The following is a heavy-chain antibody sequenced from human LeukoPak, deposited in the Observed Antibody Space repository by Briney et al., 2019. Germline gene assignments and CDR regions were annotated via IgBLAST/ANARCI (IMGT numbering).Heavy chain of an antibody. Sequence: PGGSLRLSCAASGFTFSSYAMSWVRQAPGKGLEWVSSISSSSSYIHYADSVKGRFTISRDNAKNSLYLQMNSLRAEDTAVYYCASIQRGGDWGQGTLVTVSS. D-gene: IGHD1-1*01. CDR2: ISSSSSYI. CDR3: ASIQRGGD. V-gene: IGHV3-21*01. J-gene: IGHJ4*02. CDR1: GFTFSSYA.